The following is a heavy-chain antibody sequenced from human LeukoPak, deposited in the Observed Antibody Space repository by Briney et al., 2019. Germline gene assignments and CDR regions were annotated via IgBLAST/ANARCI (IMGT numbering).Heavy chain of an antibody. V-gene: IGHV1-46*01. CDR3: ATVGLVYYYDSSGYLNLFDY. CDR1: GYTFTSYY. J-gene: IGHJ4*02. CDR2: INPSGGST. Sequence: ASVKVSCKASGYTFTSYYMHWVRQAPGQGLEWMGIINPSGGSTSYAQKFQGRVTMTRDTSTSTVYMELSSLRSEDTAVYYCATVGLVYYYDSSGYLNLFDYWGQGTLVTVSS. D-gene: IGHD3-22*01.